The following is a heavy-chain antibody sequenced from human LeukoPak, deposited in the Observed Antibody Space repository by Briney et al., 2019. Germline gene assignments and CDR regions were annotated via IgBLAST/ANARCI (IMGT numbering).Heavy chain of an antibody. CDR3: ATAYSGSYYYFDY. V-gene: IGHV4-39*01. D-gene: IGHD1-26*01. CDR2: VYYTGTT. J-gene: IGHJ4*02. Sequence: SETLSLTCTVSAGAISNSSSYWGWIRQPPGKGLEWIETVYYTGTTYYNPSLKSRLTISVDSSKNQFSLKLTSMAAADTAVFYCATAYSGSYYYFDYWGQGTLVTVSS. CDR1: AGAISNSSSY.